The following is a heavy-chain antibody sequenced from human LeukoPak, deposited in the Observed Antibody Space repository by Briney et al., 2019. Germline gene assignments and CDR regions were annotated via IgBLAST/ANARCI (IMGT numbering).Heavy chain of an antibody. V-gene: IGHV1-2*02. CDR3: VRHLTDPTSGDY. CDR2: MHPNTGDT. Sequence: ASVKVSCKTSGYTFTDEHIHWVRQAPGHGLECMGWMHPNTGDTVYVQKFQGRVTFTRDTSISTAYMELHRLRSDDTAVYYCVRHLTDPTSGDYWGQGTLVTVSS. CDR1: GYTFTDEH. D-gene: IGHD1-14*01. J-gene: IGHJ4*02.